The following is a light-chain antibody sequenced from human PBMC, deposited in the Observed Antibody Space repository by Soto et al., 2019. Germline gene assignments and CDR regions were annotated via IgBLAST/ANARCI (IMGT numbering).Light chain of an antibody. CDR1: SGHNNYA. CDR2: LNSDGRH. J-gene: IGLJ1*01. Sequence: QSVLTQPPSASASLGASVKLTCTLSSGHNNYAIAWHQQQPEKGPRYLMKLNSDGRHIKGDGIPDRFSGSSSGAERYLTISSLQSEDEADYYCQTWGTGSDVFGTGTKLTVL. CDR3: QTWGTGSDV. V-gene: IGLV4-69*01.